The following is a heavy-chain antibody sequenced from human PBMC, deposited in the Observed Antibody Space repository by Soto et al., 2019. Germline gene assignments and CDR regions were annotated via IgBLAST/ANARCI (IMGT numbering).Heavy chain of an antibody. Sequence: GVSLRLSCAASGFTFSTYAMSWVRQAPGKGLEWVSGIYGNGGGISYGDSVKGRFTISRDNSNGILYLQMRSLRVEDTAVYYCAKDRQPDGLWPFDHWGQGTLVTVSS. D-gene: IGHD2-8*01. CDR1: GFTFSTYA. J-gene: IGHJ4*02. CDR2: IYGNGGGI. CDR3: AKDRQPDGLWPFDH. V-gene: IGHV3-23*01.